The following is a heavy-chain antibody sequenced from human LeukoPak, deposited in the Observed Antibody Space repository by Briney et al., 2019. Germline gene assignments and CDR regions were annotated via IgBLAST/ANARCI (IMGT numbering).Heavy chain of an antibody. CDR3: ARNQWELLMGYYFDD. D-gene: IGHD1-26*01. CDR1: GCTFTSFH. V-gene: IGHV1-46*01. Sequence: ASVKVSCKASGCTFTSFHMHWVRQAPGQGLEWMGIINPSGGSTSYAQKFQGRVFMTRDTSTSTAYMELRSLRSDDTAVYYCARNQWELLMGYYFDDWGQGTLVTVSS. J-gene: IGHJ4*02. CDR2: INPSGGST.